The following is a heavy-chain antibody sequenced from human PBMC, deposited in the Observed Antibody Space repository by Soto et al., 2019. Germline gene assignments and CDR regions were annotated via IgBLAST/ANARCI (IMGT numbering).Heavy chain of an antibody. Sequence: GESLKISCAASGFTFSSYAMSWVRQAPGKGLEWVSAISGSGGSTYYADSVKGRFTISRDNSKNTLYLQMNSLRAEDTAVYYCAKDPFMITFGGVIDYWGQGTLVTVSS. D-gene: IGHD3-16*02. CDR1: GFTFSSYA. CDR2: ISGSGGST. CDR3: AKDPFMITFGGVIDY. J-gene: IGHJ4*02. V-gene: IGHV3-23*01.